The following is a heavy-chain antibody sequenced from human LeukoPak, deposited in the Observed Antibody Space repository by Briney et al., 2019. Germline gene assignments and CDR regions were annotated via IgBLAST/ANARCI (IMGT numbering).Heavy chain of an antibody. CDR3: AKGLRTGVGPYMGYHYYMDV. CDR2: INDNGDGT. V-gene: IGHV3-23*01. D-gene: IGHD3-16*01. CDR1: GFTFSSYA. Sequence: GGSLRLSCAASGFTFSSYAMSWVRQAPGKGLKWVSTINDNGDGTYYADSVKGRFTISRDNSYNTVSLQMNSLRDEDTGVYYCAKGLRTGVGPYMGYHYYMDVWGKGATVTVSS. J-gene: IGHJ6*03.